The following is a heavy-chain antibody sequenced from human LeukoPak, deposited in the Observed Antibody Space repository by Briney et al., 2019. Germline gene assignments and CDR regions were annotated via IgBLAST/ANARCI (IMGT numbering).Heavy chain of an antibody. D-gene: IGHD6-19*01. J-gene: IGHJ3*02. Sequence: PGGSLRLSCAASGFTFSDYYMSWIRQAPGKGLEWVSYISSSGSTIYYAVSVKGRFTISRDNAKNSLYLQMNSLRAEDTAVYYCARPHQWLVPGFGAFDIWGQGTMVTVSS. CDR3: ARPHQWLVPGFGAFDI. V-gene: IGHV3-11*01. CDR1: GFTFSDYY. CDR2: ISSSGSTI.